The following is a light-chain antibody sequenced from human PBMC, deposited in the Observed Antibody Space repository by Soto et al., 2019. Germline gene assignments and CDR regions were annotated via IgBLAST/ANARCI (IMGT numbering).Light chain of an antibody. CDR2: AAS. V-gene: IGKV3-20*01. CDR1: QSVSNNY. CDR3: QQYATSPYT. Sequence: EIVLTQAPGTLSLSPGERATLSCRASQSVSNNYLAWDQQKPGQAPRILVYAASARPAGIPDRFSGSGSGTDFTLTIIKLEPEDFSVYYYQQYATSPYTFGQGTKLEVK. J-gene: IGKJ2*01.